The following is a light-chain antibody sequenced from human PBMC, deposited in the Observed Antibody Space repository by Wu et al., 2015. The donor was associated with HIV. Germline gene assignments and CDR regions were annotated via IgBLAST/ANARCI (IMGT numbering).Light chain of an antibody. CDR1: QPVSTSH. Sequence: EVVLTQSPVTLALSPGERATLSCRASQPVSTSHFAWYQQEPGQAPRLLIYGTSTRTGGIPARFSGSGSGTDFTLIISRLEPEDFAVYYCQQYGSSSITFGQGTRLEIK. V-gene: IGKV3-20*01. CDR3: QQYGSSSIT. J-gene: IGKJ5*01. CDR2: GTS.